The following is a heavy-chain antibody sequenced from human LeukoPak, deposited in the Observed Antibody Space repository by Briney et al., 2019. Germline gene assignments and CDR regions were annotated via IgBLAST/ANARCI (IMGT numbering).Heavy chain of an antibody. Sequence: THSETLSHTCTVSGGSVRSYHWSWIRPPPGKGQEWIAFIHYTGNTNYNPSLKNRVTMSRDSSKNQFFLKLTSVTAADTAVYYCARVGGASSILSAFDIWGPGTMVTVSS. V-gene: IGHV4-59*02. D-gene: IGHD6-6*01. CDR1: GGSVRSYH. J-gene: IGHJ3*02. CDR3: ARVGGASSILSAFDI. CDR2: IHYTGNT.